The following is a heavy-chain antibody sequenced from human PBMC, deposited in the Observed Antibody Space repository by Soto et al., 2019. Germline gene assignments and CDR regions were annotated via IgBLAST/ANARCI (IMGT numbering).Heavy chain of an antibody. Sequence: PGGSLSLSCAASGFTFSSCAMSWVRQAPGKGLGWVSASSVSGGSTSYADSVKGRFTISRDNSKNTLYLQMISLRAEDTAVYYCAKGRWFYGMDVWGQGTTVTVSS. CDR1: GFTFSSCA. CDR3: AKGRWFYGMDV. J-gene: IGHJ6*02. V-gene: IGHV3-23*01. CDR2: SSVSGGST. D-gene: IGHD2-15*01.